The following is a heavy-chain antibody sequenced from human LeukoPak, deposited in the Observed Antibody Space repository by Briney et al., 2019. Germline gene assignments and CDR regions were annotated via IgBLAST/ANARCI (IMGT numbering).Heavy chain of an antibody. CDR2: ITATGGAT. Sequence: QSGGSLRLSCAGSGFTFGKYAMSWVRQAPGKGLEWVSTITATGGATYYADSVKGRFTISRDNSKNTLFLQMNTLRAEDTAIYYCAKEGESYGDFLYFDYWGQGTLVTVSS. D-gene: IGHD4-17*01. CDR1: GFTFGKYA. J-gene: IGHJ4*02. V-gene: IGHV3-23*01. CDR3: AKEGESYGDFLYFDY.